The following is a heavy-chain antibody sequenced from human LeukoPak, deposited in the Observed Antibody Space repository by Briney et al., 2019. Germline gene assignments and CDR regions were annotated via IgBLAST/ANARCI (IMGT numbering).Heavy chain of an antibody. D-gene: IGHD2-15*01. CDR2: INPNSADA. CDR1: GYTFTGYY. CDR3: ARGARVAPFDY. Sequence: ASVKVSCKASGYTFTGYYMHWVRQAPGQGLEWMGWINPNSADAIYAQKFQGRVTMTRDTSISTAYMELSRLRSDDTAVYYCARGARVAPFDYWGQGTLVTVSS. V-gene: IGHV1-2*02. J-gene: IGHJ4*02.